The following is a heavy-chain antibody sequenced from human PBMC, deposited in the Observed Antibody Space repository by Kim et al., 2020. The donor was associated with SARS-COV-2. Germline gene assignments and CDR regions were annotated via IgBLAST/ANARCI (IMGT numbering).Heavy chain of an antibody. CDR3: AKQLGDSDYYYYGMDV. CDR1: GYIFTDFY. Sequence: ASVKVSCKASGYIFTDFYMHWVRQAPGQGLEWMERINPNTGDSKYPQNFLDRVTMTRDTSITTAYMELSRLTSDDTADYFCAKQLGDSDYYYYGMDVWGQGTTVTVSS. J-gene: IGHJ6*02. D-gene: IGHD4-17*01. CDR2: INPNTGDS. V-gene: IGHV1-2*06.